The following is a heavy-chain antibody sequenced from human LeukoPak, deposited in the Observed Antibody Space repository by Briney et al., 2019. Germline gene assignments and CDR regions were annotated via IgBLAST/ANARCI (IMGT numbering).Heavy chain of an antibody. CDR2: IYYSGRT. D-gene: IGHD3-22*01. V-gene: IGHV4-39*01. Sequence: SETLPLTCTIFGDSVSRSDSYWDWIRQPPGKGLEWIGTIYYSGRTYYSPSLKSRVTLSVDMSNNQFSLTLSSVTAADTALYFCVRRRYYDSSGYLEWGQGTLVTVSS. CDR1: GDSVSRSDSY. J-gene: IGHJ1*01. CDR3: VRRRYYDSSGYLE.